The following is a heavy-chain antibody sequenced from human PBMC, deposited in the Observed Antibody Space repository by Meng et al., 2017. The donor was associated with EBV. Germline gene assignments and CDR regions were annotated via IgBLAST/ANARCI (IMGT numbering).Heavy chain of an antibody. CDR2: IYYSGST. CDR3: ARVDGDYLRGYYFDY. D-gene: IGHD4-17*01. J-gene: IGHJ4*02. CDR1: GGSISSSSYY. Sequence: QLQRQESGPGLVKPSETLSLTCTGSGGSISSSSYYWGWIRQPPGKGLEWIGSIYYSGSTYYNPSLKSRVTILVDTSKNQFSLKLSSVTAADTAVYYCARVDGDYLRGYYFDYWGQGTLVTVSS. V-gene: IGHV4-39*07.